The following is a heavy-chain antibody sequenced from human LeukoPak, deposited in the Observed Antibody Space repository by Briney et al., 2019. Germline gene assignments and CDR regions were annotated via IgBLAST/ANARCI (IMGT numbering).Heavy chain of an antibody. D-gene: IGHD2-2*01. CDR2: INHSGST. CDR1: GGSFSNYY. V-gene: IGHV4-34*01. CDR3: ARGNYCSSTSCRGNFDP. Sequence: SETLSLTCAVDGGSFSNYYWSWIRQPPGKGLEWIGEINHSGSTNYNPSLKSRVTISVDTSKNQFSLKLSSVTAADTAVYYCARGNYCSSTSCRGNFDPWGQGTLVTVSS. J-gene: IGHJ5*02.